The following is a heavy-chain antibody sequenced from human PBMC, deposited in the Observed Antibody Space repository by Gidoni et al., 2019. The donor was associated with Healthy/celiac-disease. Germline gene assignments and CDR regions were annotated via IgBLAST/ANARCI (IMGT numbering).Heavy chain of an antibody. D-gene: IGHD3-22*01. V-gene: IGHV1-69*01. CDR1: GGTFSSYA. CDR3: ARLEGNYDSSGYPMMYYFDY. CDR2: IIPIFGTA. Sequence: QVQLVQSGAEVKKPGSSVKVSCKASGGTFSSYAISWVRQAPGQGLEWMGGIIPIFGTANYAQKFQGRVTITADESTSTAYMELSSLRSEDTAVYYCARLEGNYDSSGYPMMYYFDYWGQGTLVTVSS. J-gene: IGHJ4*02.